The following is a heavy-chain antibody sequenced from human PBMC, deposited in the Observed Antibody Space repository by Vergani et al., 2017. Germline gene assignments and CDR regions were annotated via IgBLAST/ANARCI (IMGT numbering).Heavy chain of an antibody. CDR2: INHSGST. CDR1: GGSFSGYY. J-gene: IGHJ4*02. Sequence: QVQLQQWGAGLLKPSETLSLTCAVYGGSFSGYYWSWICQPPGKGLEWIGEINHSGSTNYNPSLKSRVTISVDTSKNQFSLKLSSVTAADTAVYYCARGTRGYFDYWGQGTLVTVSS. CDR3: ARGTRGYFDY. V-gene: IGHV4-34*01.